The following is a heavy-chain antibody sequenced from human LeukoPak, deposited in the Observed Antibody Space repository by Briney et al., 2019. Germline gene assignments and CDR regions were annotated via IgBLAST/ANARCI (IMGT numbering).Heavy chain of an antibody. CDR1: GYTSTTYH. V-gene: IGHV1-8*03. Sequence: ASVTDSCTLSGYTSTTYHINWVRQAAGPGLEWMGWINPYTDDRVYAQRFQGRVTITRDTSISTAYMELRSQSSEDTPVYFFARATSLAAACYVYWGQGTLVTVSS. CDR2: INPYTDDR. CDR3: ARATSLAAACYVY. J-gene: IGHJ4*02. D-gene: IGHD2-2*01.